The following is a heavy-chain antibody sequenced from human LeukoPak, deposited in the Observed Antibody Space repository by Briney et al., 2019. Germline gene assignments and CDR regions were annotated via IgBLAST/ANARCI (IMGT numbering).Heavy chain of an antibody. CDR3: ARHYYGSGSYYGPYFDY. J-gene: IGHJ4*02. Sequence: SETLSPTCTVSGGSISSSSYYWGWIRQPPGKGLEWIGSIYYSGSTYYNPSLKSRVTISVDTSKNQFSLKLSSVTAADTAVYYCARHYYGSGSYYGPYFDYWGQGTLVTVSS. CDR1: GGSISSSSYY. D-gene: IGHD3-10*01. V-gene: IGHV4-39*01. CDR2: IYYSGST.